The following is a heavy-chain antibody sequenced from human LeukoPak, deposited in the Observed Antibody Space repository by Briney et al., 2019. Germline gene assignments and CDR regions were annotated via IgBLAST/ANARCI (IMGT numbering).Heavy chain of an antibody. V-gene: IGHV4-34*01. CDR2: INHSGST. CDR1: GGSFSGYY. D-gene: IGHD3/OR15-3a*01. Sequence: SETLSLTCAVYGGSFSGYYWSWIRQPPGKGLEWIGEINHSGSTNYNPSLKSRVTISVDTSKNQFSLKLSSVTAADTAVYYCASRTRDWLRLDYWGQGTLVTVSS. J-gene: IGHJ4*02. CDR3: ASRTRDWLRLDY.